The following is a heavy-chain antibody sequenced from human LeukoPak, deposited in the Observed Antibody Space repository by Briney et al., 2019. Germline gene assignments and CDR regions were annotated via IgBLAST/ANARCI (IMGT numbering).Heavy chain of an antibody. CDR1: GGTFSSYA. D-gene: IGHD3-22*01. CDR2: IIPIFGTA. V-gene: IGHV1-69*05. CDR3: ARGVTVVVNTPYYYYMDV. J-gene: IGHJ6*03. Sequence: ASVKVSCKASGGTFSSYAISWVRQAPGQGLEWMGGIIPIFGTANYAQKFQGRVTITTDESTSTAYMELSSLRSEDTAVYYCARGVTVVVNTPYYYYMDVWGKGTTVTVSS.